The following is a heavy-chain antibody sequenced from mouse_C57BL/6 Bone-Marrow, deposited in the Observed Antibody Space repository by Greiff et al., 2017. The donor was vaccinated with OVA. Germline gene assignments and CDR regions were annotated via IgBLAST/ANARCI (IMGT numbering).Heavy chain of an antibody. V-gene: IGHV5-6*01. CDR1: GFPFSSYG. D-gene: IGHD1-1*01. CDR3: ARHRYTGSSYWYFDV. J-gene: IGHJ1*03. CDR2: ISSGGSYT. Sequence: EVNLVESGGDLVKPGGSLKLSCAASGFPFSSYGMSWVRQTPDKRLEWVATISSGGSYTYYPDSVKGRFTISRDNAKNTLYLQMSSLKSEDTAMYYCARHRYTGSSYWYFDVWGTGTTVTVSS.